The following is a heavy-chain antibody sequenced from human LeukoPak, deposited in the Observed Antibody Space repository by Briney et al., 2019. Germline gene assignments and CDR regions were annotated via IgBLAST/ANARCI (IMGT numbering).Heavy chain of an antibody. J-gene: IGHJ3*02. CDR3: ARANYYDSIGDAFDI. D-gene: IGHD3-22*01. Sequence: ASVKVSRKASGYPFTGYFIHWVRQAPGLGLEWMGWINPNSGGTNYAQKFQGWVTMTRDTSINTAYMELSSLKSDDTAVYYCARANYYDSIGDAFDIWGQGTMVTVSS. CDR2: INPNSGGT. CDR1: GYPFTGYF. V-gene: IGHV1-2*04.